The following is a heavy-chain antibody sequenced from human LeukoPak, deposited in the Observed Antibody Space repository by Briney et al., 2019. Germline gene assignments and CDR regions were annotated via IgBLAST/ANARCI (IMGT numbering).Heavy chain of an antibody. Sequence: GGSLRLSCAASGFIFDDYTMHWVRQAPGKGLEWVSSISSSSSYIYYADSVKGRFTISRDNAKNSLYLQMNSLRAEDTAVYYCARGIRAAAGKAVDVWGKGTTVTVSS. J-gene: IGHJ6*04. D-gene: IGHD6-13*01. CDR3: ARGIRAAAGKAVDV. V-gene: IGHV3-21*01. CDR1: GFIFDDYT. CDR2: ISSSSSYI.